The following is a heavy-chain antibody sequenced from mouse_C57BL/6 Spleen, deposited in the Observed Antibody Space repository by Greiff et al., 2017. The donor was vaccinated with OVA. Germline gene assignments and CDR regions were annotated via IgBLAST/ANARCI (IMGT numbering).Heavy chain of an antibody. J-gene: IGHJ1*03. V-gene: IGHV1-52*01. D-gene: IGHD1-1*01. Sequence: QVQLQQPGAELVRPGSSVKLSCKASGYTFTSYWMHWVKQRPIQGLEWIGNIDPSDSETHYNQKFKDKATLTVDKSSSTAYMQLSSLTSEDSAVYYCAREGTTVVATGDWYFDVWGTGTTVTVSS. CDR3: AREGTTVVATGDWYFDV. CDR2: IDPSDSET. CDR1: GYTFTSYW.